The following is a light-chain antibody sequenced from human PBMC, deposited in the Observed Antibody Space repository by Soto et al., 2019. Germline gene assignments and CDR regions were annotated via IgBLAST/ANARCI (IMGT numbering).Light chain of an antibody. CDR2: EVT. J-gene: IGLJ1*01. V-gene: IGLV2-14*01. CDR3: SSYNTSSTLG. CDR1: NSLSDTDHY. Sequence: QPALTHPASMSGSPGQSITISCSGSNSLSDTDHYVSCYQQHTRKAPKLIIYEVTHRPAGVSNRLFGSRACNTASLTISGLQAYDEADYYCSSYNTSSTLGFGTGTKVT.